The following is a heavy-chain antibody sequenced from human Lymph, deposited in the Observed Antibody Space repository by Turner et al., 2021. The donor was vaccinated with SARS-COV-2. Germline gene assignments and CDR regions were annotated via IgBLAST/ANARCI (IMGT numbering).Heavy chain of an antibody. Sequence: QVQLVQSGAEVKTPGSSVKVSCEASSCTFSSYAINWVRQAPGQGLEWMGRIIPSLGIANYAQKFQGRVTITADKSTSSAYMERSSLRSEATAVYYCARGRRDSYSGSYYSWFDPWGQGTLVTVSS. CDR2: IIPSLGIA. J-gene: IGHJ5*02. D-gene: IGHD1-26*01. V-gene: IGHV1-69*04. CDR1: SCTFSSYA. CDR3: ARGRRDSYSGSYYSWFDP.